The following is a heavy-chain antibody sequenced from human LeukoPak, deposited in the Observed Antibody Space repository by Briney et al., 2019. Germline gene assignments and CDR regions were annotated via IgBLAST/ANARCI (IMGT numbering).Heavy chain of an antibody. V-gene: IGHV3-30-3*02. CDR2: ISYDGSNK. J-gene: IGHJ4*02. Sequence: GGSLRLSCAASGFTFSSYAMHWVRQAPGKGLEWAAVISYDGSNKYYADSVKGRFTISRDNSKSTLCLQMDSLRAEDTAVYYCAKQLGYCSDGSCYFPYWGQGTLVTVSS. CDR3: AKQLGYCSDGSCYFPY. CDR1: GFTFSSYA. D-gene: IGHD2-15*01.